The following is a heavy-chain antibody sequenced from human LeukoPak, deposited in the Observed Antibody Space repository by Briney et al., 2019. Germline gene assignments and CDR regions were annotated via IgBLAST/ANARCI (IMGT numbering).Heavy chain of an antibody. CDR2: ISNSGDNT. CDR1: GFTFSSSS. D-gene: IGHD6-6*01. CDR3: ASSGAARPG. J-gene: IGHJ4*02. V-gene: IGHV3-64*02. Sequence: PGGSLRLSCVASGFTFSSSSMQWVRQAPGKGLEFVAAISNSGDNTRHADAVEGRFTISRDNSKNTLYLQMHSLRAEDMAVYYCASSGAARPGWGQGTLVTVSS.